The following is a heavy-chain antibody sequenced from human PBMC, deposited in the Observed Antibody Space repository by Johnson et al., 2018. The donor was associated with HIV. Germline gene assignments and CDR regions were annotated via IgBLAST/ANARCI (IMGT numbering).Heavy chain of an antibody. D-gene: IGHD1-1*01. Sequence: KGLEWVSGISWNSGSIGYADSVRGRFTISRDNAKNSLYLQMNSLRDEDTAVYYCARVNSAAAFDIWGQGTMVTVSS. J-gene: IGHJ3*02. CDR2: ISWNSGSI. CDR3: ARVNSAAAFDI. V-gene: IGHV3-9*01.